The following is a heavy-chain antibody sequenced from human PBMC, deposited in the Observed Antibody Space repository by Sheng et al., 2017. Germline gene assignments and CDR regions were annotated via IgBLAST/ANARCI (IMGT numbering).Heavy chain of an antibody. CDR2: IYHSGRT. V-gene: IGHV4-38-2*02. D-gene: IGHD4-17*01. J-gene: IGHJ4*02. Sequence: QVQLQESGPGLVKPSETLSLTCTVSGYSISSGYYWGWIRQPPGKGLEWIGSIYHSGRTYYNPSLKSRVTISVDTSKNQFSLKLSSVTAADTAVYYCATIDYGDYDYWGQGTLVTVSS. CDR3: ATIDYGDYDY. CDR1: GYSISSGYY.